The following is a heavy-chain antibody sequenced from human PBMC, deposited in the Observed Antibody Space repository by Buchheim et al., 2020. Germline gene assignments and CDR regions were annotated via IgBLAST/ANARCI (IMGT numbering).Heavy chain of an antibody. D-gene: IGHD3-22*01. J-gene: IGHJ4*02. Sequence: QVQVHESGPGLVKPSQTLSLTCTVSGGSISSGDYYWSWIRQPPGKGLEWIGYIYYSGSTYYNPSLKSRVTISVATPKNHFSLKLSSVTAADTAVYYCARHPRQYDSSGYYYHTPSYYFDYWGQGTL. CDR1: GGSISSGDYY. V-gene: IGHV4-30-4*01. CDR3: ARHPRQYDSSGYYYHTPSYYFDY. CDR2: IYYSGST.